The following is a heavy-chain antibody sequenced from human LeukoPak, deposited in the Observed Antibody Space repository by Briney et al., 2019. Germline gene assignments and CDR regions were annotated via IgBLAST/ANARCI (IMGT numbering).Heavy chain of an antibody. J-gene: IGHJ5*02. Sequence: SGPTLVSPPQTLTLTCTFSGFSLSARGMCVSWIRQPPGKALEWLARIAWDDDKYYSTSLKTRLTISKDTSKNQVVLTMTNMDPVDTATYYCARTHYRGYDYSTATGFDPWGQGTLVTVSS. CDR2: IAWDDDK. CDR3: ARTHYRGYDYSTATGFDP. V-gene: IGHV2-70*11. D-gene: IGHD5-12*01. CDR1: GFSLSARGMC.